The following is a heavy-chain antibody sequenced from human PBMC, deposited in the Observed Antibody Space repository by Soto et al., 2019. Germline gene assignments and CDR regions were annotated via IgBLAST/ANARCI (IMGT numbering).Heavy chain of an antibody. Sequence: PSETLSLTCAVYGGSFSGYYWSWIRQPPGKGLEWIGEINDIGEINDIESTNYNPSLKSRVTISVDTSKNQFSLKLSSVTAADTAVYYCARSDWSDPWGQGTLVTVSS. V-gene: IGHV4-34*01. J-gene: IGHJ5*02. CDR3: ARSDWSDP. CDR1: GGSFSGYY. CDR2: INDIGEINDIEST.